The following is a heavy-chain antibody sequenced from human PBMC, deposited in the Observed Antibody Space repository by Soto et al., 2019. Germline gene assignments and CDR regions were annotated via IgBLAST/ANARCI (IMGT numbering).Heavy chain of an antibody. D-gene: IGHD6-25*01. Sequence: EVQLVESGGGLVQPGGSLRLSCVASGFTFSSYWMHWVRQAPGKGLVWVSRINSDESSTSYADSVKGRFTISRDNAKNTLYLQMNSLRAEDTAVYYCARESEQRGSYYYYYMAVWGKGTTVTVSS. J-gene: IGHJ6*03. CDR2: INSDESST. CDR1: GFTFSSYW. V-gene: IGHV3-74*01. CDR3: ARESEQRGSYYYYYMAV.